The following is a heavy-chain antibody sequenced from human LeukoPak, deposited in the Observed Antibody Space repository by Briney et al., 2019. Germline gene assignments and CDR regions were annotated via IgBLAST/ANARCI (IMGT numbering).Heavy chain of an antibody. CDR2: ISYDGSNK. V-gene: IGHV3-30*03. D-gene: IGHD4-23*01. CDR3: ARDSLPSGGNLPDY. CDR1: GFTFSSYG. Sequence: PGGSLRLSCAASGFTFSSYGMHWVRQAPGKGLEWVAVISYDGSNKYYADSVKGRFTISRDNSKNTLYLQMNSLRAEDTAVYYCARDSLPSGGNLPDYWGQGTLVTVSS. J-gene: IGHJ4*02.